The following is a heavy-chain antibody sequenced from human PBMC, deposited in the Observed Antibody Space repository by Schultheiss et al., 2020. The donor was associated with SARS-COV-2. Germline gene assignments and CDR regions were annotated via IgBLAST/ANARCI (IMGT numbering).Heavy chain of an antibody. V-gene: IGHV3-30-3*01. CDR3: AREGWELLHFDY. D-gene: IGHD1-26*01. J-gene: IGHJ4*02. CDR1: GFTFSSYA. CDR2: ISYDGSNK. Sequence: GGSLRLSCAASGFTFSSYAMHWVRQAPGKGLEWVAVISYDGSNKYYADSLKGRFTISRDNSKNTLYLQMNSLRAEDTAVYYCAREGWELLHFDYWGQGTLVTVSS.